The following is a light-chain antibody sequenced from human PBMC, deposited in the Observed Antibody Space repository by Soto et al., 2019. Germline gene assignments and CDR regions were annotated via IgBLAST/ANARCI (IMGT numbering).Light chain of an antibody. CDR3: SSYRSGGTFV. J-gene: IGLJ1*01. CDR1: SSNIGSNY. CDR2: SNN. V-gene: IGLV1-47*02. Sequence: QSVLTQPPSASGTPGQRVTISCSGSSSNIGSNYVYWYQQLPGTAPKLLIYSNNQRPSGVPDRFSGSKSGTSASLAISGLRSEDEADYYCSSYRSGGTFVFGSGTKLTVL.